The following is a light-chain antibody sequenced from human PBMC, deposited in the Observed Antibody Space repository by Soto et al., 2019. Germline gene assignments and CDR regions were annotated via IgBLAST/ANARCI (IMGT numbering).Light chain of an antibody. CDR2: AVN. CDR1: SSDIGGYNS. V-gene: IGLV2-8*01. J-gene: IGLJ2*01. Sequence: QSVLTQPPSASGSPGQSVTISCTGTSSDIGGYNSVSWYQQHPGKAPQLMIYAVNKRPSGVPDRFSGSKSGNTASLTVSGLQAEDEAHYYCSSSAGSHIFVVFGGGTKVTVL. CDR3: SSSAGSHIFVV.